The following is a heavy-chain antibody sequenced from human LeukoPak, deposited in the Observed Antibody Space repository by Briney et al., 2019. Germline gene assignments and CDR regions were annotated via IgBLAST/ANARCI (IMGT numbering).Heavy chain of an antibody. V-gene: IGHV3-48*04. CDR1: GFTFSSYS. Sequence: PGGSLRLSCAASGFTFSSYSMSWVRQAPGKGLEWVSYISSSSSTIYYADSVTGRFTISRDNAKDSVYLQMNSLRVEDTAIYYCVRGRGDTGLKFFDYWGQGTLVTVSS. J-gene: IGHJ4*02. CDR2: ISSSSSTI. CDR3: VRGRGDTGLKFFDY. D-gene: IGHD2-8*02.